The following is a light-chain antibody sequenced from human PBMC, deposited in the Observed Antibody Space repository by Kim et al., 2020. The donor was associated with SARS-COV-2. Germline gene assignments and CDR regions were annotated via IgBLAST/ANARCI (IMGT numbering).Light chain of an antibody. J-gene: IGLJ2*01. Sequence: QSALTQPASVSGSPGQSITISCTGTSSDVGGYNYVSWYQQHQGKAPKLMIYDVSKRPSGVSNRFSGSKSGNTASLTISGLQAEDEADYYCSSHTSTNTLVFGGGTQLTVL. V-gene: IGLV2-14*01. CDR1: SSDVGGYNY. CDR2: DVS. CDR3: SSHTSTNTLV.